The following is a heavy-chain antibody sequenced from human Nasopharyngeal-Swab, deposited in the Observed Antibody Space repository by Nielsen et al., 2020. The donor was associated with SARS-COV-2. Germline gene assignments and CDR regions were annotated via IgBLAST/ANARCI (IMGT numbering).Heavy chain of an antibody. CDR1: GFTFNSYS. J-gene: IGHJ3*02. Sequence: GESLKISCAASGFTFNSYSMNWVRQAPGKGLEWLSFITSSSTTKYYADSVKGRFTISRDNSKNTLYLQMNSLRAEDTAVYYCAKGGLGITMILVVITTYDAFDIWGQGTMVTVSS. D-gene: IGHD3-22*01. CDR2: ITSSSTTK. CDR3: AKGGLGITMILVVITTYDAFDI. V-gene: IGHV3-48*01.